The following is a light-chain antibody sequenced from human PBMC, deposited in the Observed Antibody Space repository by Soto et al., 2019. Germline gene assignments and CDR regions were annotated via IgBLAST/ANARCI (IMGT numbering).Light chain of an antibody. J-gene: IGLJ3*02. CDR1: SSDVGGSNL. Sequence: QSALTLPRSVSGSPGQSVTISCTGTSSDVGGSNLVSWYQQHAGRAPKLVIYDVIKRPSGVPDRFSGSKSGNTASLTISGLQVEDEADYYCCSYAGNSLWVFGGGTKLTVL. V-gene: IGLV2-11*01. CDR3: CSYAGNSLWV. CDR2: DVI.